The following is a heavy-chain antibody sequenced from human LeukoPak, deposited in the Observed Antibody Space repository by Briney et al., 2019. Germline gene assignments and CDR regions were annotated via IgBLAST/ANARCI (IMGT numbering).Heavy chain of an antibody. J-gene: IGHJ4*02. D-gene: IGHD3-9*01. CDR2: INHSGST. CDR1: GVSFSGYY. Sequence: PSETLSLTCAVYGVSFSGYYWSWIRQPPGKGLEWIGEINHSGSTNYNPSLKSRVTISVDTSKNQFPLKLRSVTAADTAVYYCARGFSILTGYPFDYWGQGTLVTVSS. V-gene: IGHV4-34*01. CDR3: ARGFSILTGYPFDY.